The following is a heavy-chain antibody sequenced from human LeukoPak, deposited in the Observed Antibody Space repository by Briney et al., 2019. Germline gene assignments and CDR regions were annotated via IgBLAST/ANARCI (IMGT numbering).Heavy chain of an antibody. J-gene: IGHJ4*02. CDR1: GGSISSSNW. Sequence: SETLSLTCAVSGGSISSSNWWSWVRQPPGKGLEWIGSIYYSGSTYYNPSLKSRVTISVDTSKNQFSLKLSSVTAADTAVYYCARTRYYYNSRSYGAPYYFDYWGQGTLVTVSS. CDR2: IYYSGST. D-gene: IGHD3-10*01. CDR3: ARTRYYYNSRSYGAPYYFDY. V-gene: IGHV4-39*01.